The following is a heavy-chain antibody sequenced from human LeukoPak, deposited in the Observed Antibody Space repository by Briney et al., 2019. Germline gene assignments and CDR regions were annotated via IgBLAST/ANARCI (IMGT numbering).Heavy chain of an antibody. CDR3: ARSKTYYYDSSGYYYPDDAFDI. V-gene: IGHV1-18*01. Sequence: GAPVKVSCKASGYTFTSYGISWVRQAPGQGLEWMGWISAYNGNTNYAQKLQGRVTMTTDTSTSTAYMELRSLRSDGTAVYYCARSKTYYYDSSGYYYPDDAFDIWGQGTMVTVSS. CDR2: ISAYNGNT. CDR1: GYTFTSYG. J-gene: IGHJ3*02. D-gene: IGHD3-22*01.